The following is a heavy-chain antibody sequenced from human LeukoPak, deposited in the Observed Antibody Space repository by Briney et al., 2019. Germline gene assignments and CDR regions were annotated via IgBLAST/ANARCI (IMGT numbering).Heavy chain of an antibody. J-gene: IGHJ4*02. V-gene: IGHV3-48*02. Sequence: PGGSLILSCAASGFTFSSYSMHWVRQAPGKGLEWVSYISSSGSTIYYADSVKGRFTISRDNAKNSLYLQMNSLRDDDTAVYYCARDYCSPTNCRFDYWGQETLVTVSS. CDR3: ARDYCSPTNCRFDY. D-gene: IGHD2-2*01. CDR2: ISSSGSTI. CDR1: GFTFSSYS.